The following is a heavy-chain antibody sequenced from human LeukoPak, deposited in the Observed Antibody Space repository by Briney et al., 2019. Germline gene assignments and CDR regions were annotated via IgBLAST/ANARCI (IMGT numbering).Heavy chain of an antibody. CDR3: ARDSGSYYAAYYFDY. CDR2: IYYSGST. D-gene: IGHD1-26*01. J-gene: IGHJ4*02. Sequence: SETLSLTCTVSGGSISSYYWSWIRQPPGKGLEWSGYIYYSGSTNYNPSLKSRVTISVDTSKNQFSLKLSSVTAADTAVYYCARDSGSYYAAYYFDYWGQGTLVTVSS. CDR1: GGSISSYY. V-gene: IGHV4-59*01.